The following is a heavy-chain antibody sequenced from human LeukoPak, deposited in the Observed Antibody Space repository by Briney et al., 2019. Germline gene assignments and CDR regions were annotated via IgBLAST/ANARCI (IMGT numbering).Heavy chain of an antibody. V-gene: IGHV3-9*03. CDR1: GFTFDDYA. CDR3: AKGYCSSTSCLTDY. D-gene: IGHD2-2*01. Sequence: GGSLRLSFAASGFTFDDYAMHWVRQAPGKGLEWVSGISWNSGSIGYADSVKGRFTISRDNAKNSLYLQMNSLRAEDMALYYCAKGYCSSTSCLTDYWGQGTLVTVSS. CDR2: ISWNSGSI. J-gene: IGHJ4*02.